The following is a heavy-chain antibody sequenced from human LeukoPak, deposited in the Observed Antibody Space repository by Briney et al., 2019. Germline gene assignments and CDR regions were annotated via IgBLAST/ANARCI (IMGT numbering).Heavy chain of an antibody. CDR2: TRDKANGYTT. J-gene: IGHJ4*02. CDR1: GFTFSDNY. Sequence: GGSLRLSCAVSGFTFSDNYMDWVGQAPGKGLEWVGRTRDKANGYTTDYAASVKGRFTISRDDSKNSLYLQMNNLKTEDTAVYYCARLTRGSYFATSDYWGQGTLVTVSS. V-gene: IGHV3-72*01. D-gene: IGHD1-26*01. CDR3: ARLTRGSYFATSDY.